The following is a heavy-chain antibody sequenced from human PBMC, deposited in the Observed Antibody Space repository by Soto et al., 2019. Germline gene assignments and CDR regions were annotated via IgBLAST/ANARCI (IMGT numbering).Heavy chain of an antibody. CDR1: GDSISSSNSY. CDR2: IYHSGTT. V-gene: IGHV4-39*01. J-gene: IGHJ4*02. Sequence: QLQLQESGPELVKTSETLSLTCTVSGDSISSSNSYWGWIRQPPGKGLEWIGDIYHSGTTYYNPSLKSRLTISVDTSSNQFSLKLSSVTAADTAVYYCARRFSYFDYWGQGALVTVSS. CDR3: ARRFSYFDY. D-gene: IGHD3-3*01.